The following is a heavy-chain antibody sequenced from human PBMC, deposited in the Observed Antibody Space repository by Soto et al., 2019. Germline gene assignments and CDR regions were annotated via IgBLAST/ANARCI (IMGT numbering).Heavy chain of an antibody. CDR2: IYYSGST. CDR1: GASISSYY. CDR3: ARTPAHYYDSSGYYY. Sequence: ETLSLACPGSGASISSYYWSWIRQPPGKGLEWIGYIYYSGSTNYNPSLKSRVTISVDTSKNQFSLKLSSVTAADTAVYYCARTPAHYYDSSGYYY. V-gene: IGHV4-59*01. J-gene: IGHJ6*01. D-gene: IGHD3-22*01.